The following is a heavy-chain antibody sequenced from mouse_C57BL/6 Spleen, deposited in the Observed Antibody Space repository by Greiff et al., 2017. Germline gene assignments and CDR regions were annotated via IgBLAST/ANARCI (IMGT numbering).Heavy chain of an antibody. D-gene: IGHD1-1*01. CDR1: GYTFTSYW. J-gene: IGHJ3*01. V-gene: IGHV1-52*01. CDR2: IDPSDSET. CDR3: ARSEALVGPFAY. Sequence: VKLQQPGAELVRPGSSVKLSCKASGYTFTSYWMHWVKQRPIQGLEWIGNIDPSDSETHYNQKFKDKATLTVDKSSSTAYMQLSSLTSEDSAVYYCARSEALVGPFAYWGQGTLVTVAA.